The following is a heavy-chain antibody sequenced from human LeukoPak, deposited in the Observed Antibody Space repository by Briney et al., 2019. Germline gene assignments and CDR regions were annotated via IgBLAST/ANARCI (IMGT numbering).Heavy chain of an antibody. CDR2: ISGSGGST. CDR1: GFTFSSYA. Sequence: GGSLRLSCAASGFTFSSYAMSWVRQAPGKGLEWVSAISGSGGSTYYADPVKGRFTISRDNSKNTLYLQMNSLRAEDTAVYYCAKDLGDYEDYFDYWGQGTLVTVSS. D-gene: IGHD4-17*01. CDR3: AKDLGDYEDYFDY. V-gene: IGHV3-23*01. J-gene: IGHJ4*02.